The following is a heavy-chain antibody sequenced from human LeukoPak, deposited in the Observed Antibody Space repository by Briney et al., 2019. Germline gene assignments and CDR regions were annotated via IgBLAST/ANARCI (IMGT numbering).Heavy chain of an antibody. Sequence: GRSLRLSCAASGFTFSSYSMNWVRQAPGKGLEWVSSISSSSSHTYYADSVQGRFTIARDNAKNSLYLQMNSLRAEDTAVYYCARDSIAARRMDYWGQGTLVTVSS. V-gene: IGHV3-21*01. CDR1: GFTFSSYS. J-gene: IGHJ4*02. D-gene: IGHD6-6*01. CDR3: ARDSIAARRMDY. CDR2: ISSSSSHT.